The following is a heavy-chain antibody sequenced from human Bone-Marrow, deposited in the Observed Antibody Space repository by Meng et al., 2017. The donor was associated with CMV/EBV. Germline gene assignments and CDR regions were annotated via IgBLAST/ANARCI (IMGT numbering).Heavy chain of an antibody. Sequence: GESLKIACAASGFTFGDYTMHWVRQVPGKGLEWVAVISYDGSNKYYADSVKGRFTISRDNSKNTLYLQMNSLRAEDTAVYYCARESWMDVWGQGTTVTVSS. CDR2: ISYDGSNK. CDR3: ARESWMDV. CDR1: GFTFGDYT. V-gene: IGHV3-30*04. J-gene: IGHJ6*02.